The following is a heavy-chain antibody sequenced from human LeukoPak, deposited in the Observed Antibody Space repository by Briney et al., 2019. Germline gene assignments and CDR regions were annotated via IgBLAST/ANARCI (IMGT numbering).Heavy chain of an antibody. V-gene: IGHV3-23*01. CDR3: ATPEHYYGSGKKWIDP. J-gene: IGHJ5*02. CDR2: ISGNGGNT. CDR1: GFTFNRYA. Sequence: GGSLRLSCAASGFTFNRYAMSWVRQAPGKGLEWVSAISGNGGNTYYADSVKGRFTISRDNSKNTLYLQMNSLRVEDTAVYYCATPEHYYGSGKKWIDPWGQGTLVTVSS. D-gene: IGHD3-10*01.